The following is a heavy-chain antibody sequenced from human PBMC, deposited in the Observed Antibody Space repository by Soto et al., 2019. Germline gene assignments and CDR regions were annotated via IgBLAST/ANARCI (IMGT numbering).Heavy chain of an antibody. CDR3: ASTGGIAAAGTLRDY. J-gene: IGHJ4*02. D-gene: IGHD6-13*01. CDR2: IYHSGST. Sequence: QVQLQESGPGLVKPSGTLSLTCAVSGGSISSSNWWSWVRQPPGKGLEWVGEIYHSGSTNYNPSLKSRVTISVDKSKNQFSLKLSSVTAADTAVYYCASTGGIAAAGTLRDYWGQGTLVTVSS. V-gene: IGHV4-4*02. CDR1: GGSISSSNW.